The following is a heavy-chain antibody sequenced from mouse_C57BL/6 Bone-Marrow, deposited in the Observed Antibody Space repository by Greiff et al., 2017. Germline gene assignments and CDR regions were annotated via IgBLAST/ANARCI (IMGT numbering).Heavy chain of an antibody. V-gene: IGHV1-78*01. CDR1: GYTFTDHT. CDR2: IYPRDGST. CDR3: ARGLDNLDY. J-gene: IGHJ2*01. Sequence: VQLQQSDAELVKPGASVKISCKVSGYTFTDHTIHWLKQRPEQGLEWIGDIYPRDGSTKYNEKCKGKATWTADKSTSTAYMQLNSLTSEDSAVYFCARGLDNLDYWDQGTTLTVSS.